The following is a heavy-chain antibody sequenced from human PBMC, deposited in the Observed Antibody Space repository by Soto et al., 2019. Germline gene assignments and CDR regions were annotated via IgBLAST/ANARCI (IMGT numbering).Heavy chain of an antibody. Sequence: EVQMVESGGGLVKPGGSLRLSCAASGFTFDNAWMSWVRQAPGKGLEWVGRIKSKTDGGTADYAAPVKGRFTISRDDSKNTLFLQMNSLKPEATAVYYCTTDRGHMYDFDYWGQGTLGPGSS. J-gene: IGHJ4*02. D-gene: IGHD2-8*01. CDR1: GFTFDNAW. CDR3: TTDRGHMYDFDY. V-gene: IGHV3-15*01. CDR2: IKSKTDGGTA.